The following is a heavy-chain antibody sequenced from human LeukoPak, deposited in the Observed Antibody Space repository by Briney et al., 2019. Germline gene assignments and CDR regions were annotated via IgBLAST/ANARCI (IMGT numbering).Heavy chain of an antibody. CDR3: AKGIKMSWVAAAGYFDY. CDR2: ISGSGGST. J-gene: IGHJ4*02. V-gene: IGHV3-23*01. Sequence: GGSLRLSCAASGFTFSSYGMSWVRQAPGKGLEWVSAISGSGGSTYYADSVKGRFTISRDNSKNTLYLQMNSLRAEDTAVYYCAKGIKMSWVAAAGYFDYWGQGTLVTVSS. D-gene: IGHD6-13*01. CDR1: GFTFSSYG.